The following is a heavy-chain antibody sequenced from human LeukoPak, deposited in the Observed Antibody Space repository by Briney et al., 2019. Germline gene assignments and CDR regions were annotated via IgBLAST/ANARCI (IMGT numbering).Heavy chain of an antibody. V-gene: IGHV4-61*02. CDR2: IYTSGST. J-gene: IGHJ3*02. Sequence: PSQTLSLTCTVSGGSISSGSYYWSWIRQPAGKGLEWIGRIYTSGSTNYNPSLKSRVTISVDTSKNQFSLKLSSVTAADTAVYYCARRPFLVILRATSYAFDIWGQGTMVTVSS. D-gene: IGHD3-9*01. CDR1: GGSISSGSYY. CDR3: ARRPFLVILRATSYAFDI.